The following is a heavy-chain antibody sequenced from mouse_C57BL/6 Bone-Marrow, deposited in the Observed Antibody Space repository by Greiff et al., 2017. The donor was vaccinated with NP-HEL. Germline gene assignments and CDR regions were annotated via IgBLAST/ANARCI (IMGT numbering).Heavy chain of an antibody. D-gene: IGHD3-2*02. J-gene: IGHJ2*01. CDR1: GYTFTSYW. CDR2: INPNNGGT. Sequence: QVQLQQPGTELVKPGASVKLSCKASGYTFTSYWMHWLKQRPGPGLEWIGNINPNNGGTNDNEKFKTNATLTVDKSSSTAYMQLSSLTSEDSAVYYCARDSGYAFDYWGQGTTLTVSS. V-gene: IGHV1-53*01. CDR3: ARDSGYAFDY.